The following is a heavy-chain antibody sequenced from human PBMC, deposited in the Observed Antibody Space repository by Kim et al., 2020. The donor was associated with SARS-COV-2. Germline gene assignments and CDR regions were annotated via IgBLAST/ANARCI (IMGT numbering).Heavy chain of an antibody. D-gene: IGHD3-9*01. CDR3: ARGTSLTGIGFSDY. CDR2: ISSSSSYI. CDR1: GFTFSSYS. J-gene: IGHJ4*02. V-gene: IGHV3-21*04. Sequence: GGSLRLSCAASGFTFSSYSMNWVRQAPGKGLEWVSSISSSSSYIYYADSVKGRFTISRDNAKNSLYLQMNSLRAEDTAVYYCARGTSLTGIGFSDYWGQGTLVTVSS.